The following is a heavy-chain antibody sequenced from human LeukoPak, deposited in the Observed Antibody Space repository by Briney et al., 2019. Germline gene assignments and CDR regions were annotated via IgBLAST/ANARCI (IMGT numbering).Heavy chain of an antibody. CDR2: ISYDGSNK. V-gene: IGHV3-30-3*01. J-gene: IGHJ4*02. D-gene: IGHD6-19*01. CDR1: GFTFSSYA. Sequence: GGSLRLSCAASGFTFSSYAMHWVRQAPGKGLEWVAVISYDGSNKYYADSVKGRFTISRDNSKNTLYLQMNSLRAEDTAVYYCAKAGGRAVAGTKGFDYWGQGTLVTVSS. CDR3: AKAGGRAVAGTKGFDY.